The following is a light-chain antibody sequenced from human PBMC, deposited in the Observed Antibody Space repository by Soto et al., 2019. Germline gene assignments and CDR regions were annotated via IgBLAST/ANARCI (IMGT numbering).Light chain of an antibody. CDR3: QSYDSSLSSYV. Sequence: VLTQPPSVSGAPGQRVTISCTGSSSNIGAGYDVHWYQQLPGTAPKLLVYGNSNRPSGVPDRFSGSKSGTSASLAITGIQAEDEADYYCQSYDSSLSSYVFGTGTKVTVL. V-gene: IGLV1-40*01. J-gene: IGLJ1*01. CDR1: SSNIGAGYD. CDR2: GNS.